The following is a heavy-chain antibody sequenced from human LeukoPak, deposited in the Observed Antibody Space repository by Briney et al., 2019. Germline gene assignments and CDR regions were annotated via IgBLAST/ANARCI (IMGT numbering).Heavy chain of an antibody. CDR1: GFTFSSHW. CDR3: ARDNAEMATVDYYNGMDV. CDR2: INSDGSSI. V-gene: IGHV3-74*01. J-gene: IGHJ6*02. Sequence: PGGSLRLSCAASGFTFSSHWMHWVRQAPGKGLVWVSRINSDGSSISYADSVKGRFTISRDNSKNTLWLQLNSLRAEDTAVYYCARDNAEMATVDYYNGMDVWGQGTTVTVSS. D-gene: IGHD5-24*01.